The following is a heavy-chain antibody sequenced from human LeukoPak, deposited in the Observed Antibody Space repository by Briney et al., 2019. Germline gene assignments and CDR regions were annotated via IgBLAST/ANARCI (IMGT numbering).Heavy chain of an antibody. CDR1: GFTFSSYW. V-gene: IGHV3-7*01. D-gene: IGHD3-3*01. Sequence: GGSLRLSCAASGFTFSSYWMSWVRQAPGKGLEWVANIKQDGSEKYYVDSVEGRFTISRDNAKNSLYLQMNSLRAEDTAVYYCARVEADITIFGVVISYYYYGMDVWGQGTTVTVSS. J-gene: IGHJ6*02. CDR3: ARVEADITIFGVVISYYYYGMDV. CDR2: IKQDGSEK.